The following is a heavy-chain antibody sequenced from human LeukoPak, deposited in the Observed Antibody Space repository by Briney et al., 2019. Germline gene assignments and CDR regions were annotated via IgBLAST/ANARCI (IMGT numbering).Heavy chain of an antibody. J-gene: IGHJ4*02. CDR2: IYHSGST. Sequence: SETPSLTCTVSGGSISSGGYYWSWIRQPPGKGLEWIGYIYHSGSTYYNPSLKSRVTISVDRSKNQFSLKLSSVTAADTAVYYCARDLGPRGDSSGFRGGWYGIFDYWGQGTLVTVSS. V-gene: IGHV4-30-2*01. D-gene: IGHD3-22*01. CDR3: ARDLGPRGDSSGFRGGWYGIFDY. CDR1: GGSISSGGYY.